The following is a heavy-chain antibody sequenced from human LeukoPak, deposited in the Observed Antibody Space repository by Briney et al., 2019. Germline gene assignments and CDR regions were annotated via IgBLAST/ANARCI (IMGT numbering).Heavy chain of an antibody. D-gene: IGHD6-19*01. Sequence: EASVKVSCKASGYTFTSYYMHWLRQPPGQGLEWMGIINPNGGSTSYAQKFQGRVTMTRDTSTSTVYMELSSLRSEDTAVYYCARSVSSGWYAEFDYWGQGTLVTVSS. CDR3: ARSVSSGWYAEFDY. J-gene: IGHJ4*02. CDR2: INPNGGST. V-gene: IGHV1-46*03. CDR1: GYTFTSYY.